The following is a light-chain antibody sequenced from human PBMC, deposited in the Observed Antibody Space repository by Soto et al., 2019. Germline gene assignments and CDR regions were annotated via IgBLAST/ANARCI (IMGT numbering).Light chain of an antibody. V-gene: IGKV3-11*01. CDR2: HAS. CDR1: QSVSSY. CDR3: QQRSSWLT. J-gene: IGKJ4*01. Sequence: EIVLTQSPATLSLAPGERATLSCRASQSVSSYLAWYQQKPGQAPRLLIYHASTRATGIPARFSGSGSGTDYTLTISSLEPEDFAVYSCQQRSSWLTFGGGTKVEIK.